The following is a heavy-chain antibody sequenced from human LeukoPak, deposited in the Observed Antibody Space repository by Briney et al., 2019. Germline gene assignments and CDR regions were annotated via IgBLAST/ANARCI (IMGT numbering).Heavy chain of an antibody. V-gene: IGHV3-23*01. CDR1: GFTFDDYG. CDR2: ISGSGGST. Sequence: GGSLRLSCAASGFTFDDYGMSWVRQAPGKGLEWVSAISGSGGSTYNADSVKGHFTISRDNSNNMLYLQMDSLRAEDTAVYYCAKGRDDYNYWYFDLWGRGTLVTVSS. J-gene: IGHJ2*01. CDR3: AKGRDDYNYWYFDL. D-gene: IGHD5-24*01.